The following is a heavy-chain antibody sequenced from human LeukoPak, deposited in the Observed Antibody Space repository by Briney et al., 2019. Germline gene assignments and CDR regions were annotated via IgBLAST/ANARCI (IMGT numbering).Heavy chain of an antibody. CDR1: GFTFSSCA. D-gene: IGHD1-14*01. CDR3: ARRRKVGREDDAVDI. J-gene: IGHJ3*02. CDR2: VSFDETNK. V-gene: IGHV3-30-3*01. Sequence: GGSLRLSCAASGFTFSSCAMHWVRQAPGKGLEWVAVVSFDETNKLYADSVKGRFTISRDNSKNTLYLEMNSLRPEDTAVYYCARRRKVGREDDAVDIWGQGTMVTVAS.